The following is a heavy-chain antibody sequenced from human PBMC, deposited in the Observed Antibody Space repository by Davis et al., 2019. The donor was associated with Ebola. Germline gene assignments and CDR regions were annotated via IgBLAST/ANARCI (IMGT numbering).Heavy chain of an antibody. D-gene: IGHD3-3*01. CDR2: VTTNADAT. Sequence: GESLKISCAASGFTFSSYSMNWVRQAPGKGLEWVSTVTTNADATFYAVSVKGRFTISRDNAKNSLYLQMNGLRAEDTAVYYCARGLDFWSGYYGCYFDYWGQGTLVTVSS. J-gene: IGHJ4*02. V-gene: IGHV3-21*01. CDR1: GFTFSSYS. CDR3: ARGLDFWSGYYGCYFDY.